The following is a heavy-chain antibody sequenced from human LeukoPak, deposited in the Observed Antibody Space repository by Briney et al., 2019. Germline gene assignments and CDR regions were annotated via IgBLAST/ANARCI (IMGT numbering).Heavy chain of an antibody. D-gene: IGHD5-24*01. CDR1: GGSISSGGYY. J-gene: IGHJ4*02. CDR2: IYHSGST. V-gene: IGHV4-30-2*01. CDR3: ARGVDHDGSLTFDY. Sequence: SETLSLTCTVSGGSISSGGYYWSWIRQPPGKGLEWIGYIYHSGSTYYNPSLKSRVTISVDTSKNQFSLKLSSVTAADTAVYYCARGVDHDGSLTFDYWGQGTLVTVSS.